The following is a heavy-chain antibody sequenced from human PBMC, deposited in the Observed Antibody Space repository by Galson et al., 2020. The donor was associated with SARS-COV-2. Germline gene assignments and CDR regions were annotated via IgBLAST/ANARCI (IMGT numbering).Heavy chain of an antibody. V-gene: IGHV3-48*03. J-gene: IGHJ6*02. Sequence: GGSLRLSCAASGFTFSSSAMHWVRQAPGKGLEWLSYISSSGRDIYYADSVKGRFTISRDNAMNSLFLQMDSLRAEDTALYYCARDVSMFRGIFPYFYGMDVWGQGTTVTVSS. D-gene: IGHD3-10*01. CDR2: ISSSGRDI. CDR1: GFTFSSSA. CDR3: ARDVSMFRGIFPYFYGMDV.